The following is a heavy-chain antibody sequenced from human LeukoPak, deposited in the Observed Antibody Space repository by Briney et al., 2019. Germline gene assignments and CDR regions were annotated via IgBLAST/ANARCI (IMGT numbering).Heavy chain of an antibody. D-gene: IGHD6-13*01. V-gene: IGHV3-30*02. CDR2: IRYDGSNK. CDR1: GFTFSSYG. J-gene: IGHJ3*02. CDR3: VSGHSSSWYKELDAFDI. Sequence: GGSLRLSCAASGFTFSSYGMHWVRQAPGKGLEWVAFIRYDGSNKYYADSVKGRFTISRDNSKNTLYLQMNSLRAEDTAVYYCVSGHSSSWYKELDAFDIWGQGTMITVSS.